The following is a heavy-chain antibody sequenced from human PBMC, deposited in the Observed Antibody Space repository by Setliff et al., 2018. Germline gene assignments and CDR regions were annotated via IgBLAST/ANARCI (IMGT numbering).Heavy chain of an antibody. J-gene: IGHJ4*02. CDR1: GYTFNNYG. D-gene: IGHD3-10*01. CDR2: VTIYNGNT. Sequence: GASVKVSCKASGYTFNNYGVAWARQAPGQGLDWMGWVTIYNGNTKYAQNLQGRLTLSTDRSTNTVYMELGSLTTDDTAIYYCARVESMVRGKNILRHFDYWGQGTQVTVSS. V-gene: IGHV1-18*01. CDR3: ARVESMVRGKNILRHFDY.